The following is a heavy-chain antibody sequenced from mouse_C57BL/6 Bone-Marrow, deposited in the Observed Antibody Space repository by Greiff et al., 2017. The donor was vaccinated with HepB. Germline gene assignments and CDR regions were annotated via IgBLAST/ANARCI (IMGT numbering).Heavy chain of an antibody. CDR2: ISSGSSTI. V-gene: IGHV5-17*01. Sequence: EVKLMESGGGLVKPGGSLKLSCAASGFTFSDYGMHWVRQAPEKGLEWVAYISSGSSTIYYADTVKGRFTISRDNAKNTLFLQMTSPRSEDTAMYYCARCYYDYGYYYAMDYWGQGTSVTVSS. CDR3: ARCYYDYGYYYAMDY. D-gene: IGHD2-4*01. J-gene: IGHJ4*01. CDR1: GFTFSDYG.